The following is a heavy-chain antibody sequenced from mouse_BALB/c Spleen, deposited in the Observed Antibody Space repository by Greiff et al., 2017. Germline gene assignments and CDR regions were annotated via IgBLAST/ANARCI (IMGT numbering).Heavy chain of an antibody. J-gene: IGHJ4*01. Sequence: EVKLMESGGGLVKPGGSLKLSCAASGFTFSSYAMSWVRQSPEKRLEWVAEISSGGSYTYYPDTVTGRFTISRDNAKNTLYLEMSSLRSEDTAMYYCARGGDYDAYYAMDYWGQGTSVTVSS. CDR2: ISSGGSYT. V-gene: IGHV5-9-4*01. CDR1: GFTFSSYA. D-gene: IGHD2-4*01. CDR3: ARGGDYDAYYAMDY.